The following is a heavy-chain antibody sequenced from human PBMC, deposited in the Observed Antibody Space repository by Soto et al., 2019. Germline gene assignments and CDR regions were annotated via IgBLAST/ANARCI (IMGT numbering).Heavy chain of an antibody. J-gene: IGHJ4*02. D-gene: IGHD2-21*01. CDR1: GGSISSGSYY. V-gene: IGHV4-61*01. CDR2: IYYSGST. Sequence: PSETLSLTCAVSGGSISSGSYYWSWIRQPPGKGLEWIGYIYYSGSTNHNPSLKSRVTISVDTSKNQFSLKLSSGTAADTAVYYCARVYYYFDYWGQGTLVTVSS. CDR3: ARVYYYFDY.